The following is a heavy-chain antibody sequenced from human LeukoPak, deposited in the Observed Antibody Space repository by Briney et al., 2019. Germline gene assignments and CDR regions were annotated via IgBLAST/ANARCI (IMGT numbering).Heavy chain of an antibody. D-gene: IGHD3-3*01. J-gene: IGHJ4*02. CDR1: GGSISSGGYY. V-gene: IGHV4-61*08. CDR2: IYYSGST. Sequence: SETLSLTCTVSGGSISSGGYYWSWIRQPLGKGLEWIGYIYYSGSTNYNPSLKSRVTISVDTSKNQFSLKLSSVTAADTAVYYCAGPYYDFWSGPNYWGQGTLDTVSS. CDR3: AGPYYDFWSGPNY.